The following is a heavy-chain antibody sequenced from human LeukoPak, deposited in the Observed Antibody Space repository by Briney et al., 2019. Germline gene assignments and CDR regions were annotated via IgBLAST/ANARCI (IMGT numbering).Heavy chain of an antibody. CDR1: GVSISSSGYY. CDR3: ARHEYSGSYYGLSWFDP. V-gene: IGHV4-39*01. D-gene: IGHD1-26*01. Sequence: SETLSLTCTVSGVSISSSGYYWGWIRQPPGKGLEWIASIYYSGSTYYNPSLKSRVTISVDTSKNQLSLKLSSLTAADTAVYYCARHEYSGSYYGLSWFDPWGQGTLVTVSS. CDR2: IYYSGST. J-gene: IGHJ5*02.